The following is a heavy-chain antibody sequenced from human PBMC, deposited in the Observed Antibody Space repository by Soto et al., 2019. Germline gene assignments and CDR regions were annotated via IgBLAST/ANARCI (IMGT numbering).Heavy chain of an antibody. CDR1: GFTFSSYA. CDR2: ISGSGGST. J-gene: IGHJ3*02. V-gene: IGHV3-23*01. D-gene: IGHD3-22*01. Sequence: AGGSLRLSCAASGFTFSSYAMSWVRQAPGKGLEWVSAISGSGGSTYYADSVKGRFTISRDNSKNTLYLQMNSLRAEDTAVYYCANGGDYYDSSGYYYDRYDAFDIWGQGTMVTVSS. CDR3: ANGGDYYDSSGYYYDRYDAFDI.